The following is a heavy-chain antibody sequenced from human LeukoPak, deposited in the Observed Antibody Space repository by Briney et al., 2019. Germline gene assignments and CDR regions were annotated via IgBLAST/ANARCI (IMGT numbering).Heavy chain of an antibody. D-gene: IGHD3-3*01. J-gene: IGHJ4*02. V-gene: IGHV1-2*02. Sequence: ASVKVSCKASGYTFTGYYMHWVRQAPGQGLEWMGWINPNSGGTNYAQKFQGRVTMTRDTSISTAYMELSRLRSDDTAVYYCARVDRNYYDFWSGYSGNIDYRGQGTLVTVSS. CDR1: GYTFTGYY. CDR2: INPNSGGT. CDR3: ARVDRNYYDFWSGYSGNIDY.